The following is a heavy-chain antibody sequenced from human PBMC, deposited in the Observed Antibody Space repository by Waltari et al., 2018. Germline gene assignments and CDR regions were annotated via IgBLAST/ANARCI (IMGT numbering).Heavy chain of an antibody. J-gene: IGHJ3*02. V-gene: IGHV1-24*01. D-gene: IGHD6-13*01. CDR3: ATHPWGYSSSLRAFDI. Sequence: QVQLVQSGAEVKKPGASVKVSRKVSGYTLTELSIHGVRQAPGKGLEWMGGCDPEDGETIYAQKFQGRVTMTEDTSTDTAYMELSSLRSEDTAVYYCATHPWGYSSSLRAFDIWGQGTMVTVSS. CDR2: CDPEDGET. CDR1: GYTLTELS.